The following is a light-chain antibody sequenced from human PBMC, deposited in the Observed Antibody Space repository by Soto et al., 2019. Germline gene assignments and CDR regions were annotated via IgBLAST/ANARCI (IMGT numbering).Light chain of an antibody. CDR1: QSVTSTY. J-gene: IGKJ5*01. Sequence: EIVLTQSPGTLSLSPGERATLSCRASQSVTSTYLAWYQQKPGQAPRLLIYGASHRATGIPDRFSGSGSGTDFTLTISRLEPEDFALYYCQQYGSSHPMTFGQGTRLEIK. CDR2: GAS. V-gene: IGKV3-20*01. CDR3: QQYGSSHPMT.